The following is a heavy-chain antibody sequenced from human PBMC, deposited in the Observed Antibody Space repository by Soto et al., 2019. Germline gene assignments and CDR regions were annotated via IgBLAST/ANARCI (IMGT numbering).Heavy chain of an antibody. CDR2: INHSGST. J-gene: IGHJ4*02. D-gene: IGHD2-15*01. CDR3: ARGLYGHLYID. V-gene: IGHV4-34*01. CDR1: GGSFSGYY. Sequence: SETLSLTCAVYGGSFSGYYWSWIRQPPGKGLEWIGEINHSGSTNYNPSLKSRVTISVDTSKNQFSLKLSSVTAADTAVYYCARGLYGHLYIDWGQGALVTVSS.